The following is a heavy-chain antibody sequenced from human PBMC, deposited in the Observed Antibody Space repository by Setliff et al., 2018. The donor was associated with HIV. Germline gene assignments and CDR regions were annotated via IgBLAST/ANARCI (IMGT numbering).Heavy chain of an antibody. CDR2: IYHSGST. CDR3: ARRRETIVVVIGIPNWYFDL. D-gene: IGHD2-21*01. J-gene: IGHJ2*01. V-gene: IGHV4-38-2*01. Sequence: SETLSLTCAVSGYSISSGYYWGWIRQPPGKGLEWIGTIYHSGSTYYNQSLKSRVTITVDTSKNQFSLRLSSVTAADSAVYYCARRRETIVVVIGIPNWYFDLWGRGTLVTVSS. CDR1: GYSISSGYY.